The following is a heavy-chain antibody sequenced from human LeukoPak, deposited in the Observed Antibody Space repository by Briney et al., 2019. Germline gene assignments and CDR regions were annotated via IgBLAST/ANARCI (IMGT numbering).Heavy chain of an antibody. Sequence: GESLKISCKASGYSFSNYWIGWVRQVPGKGLECMGIVYPCDSDTRYSPSFQGQVTISADKSISTAYLQWSSLKASDTAVYYCARPGERSRRDWNLDQWGQGTLVTVSS. CDR3: ARPGERSRRDWNLDQ. CDR1: GYSFSNYW. D-gene: IGHD1-1*01. CDR2: VYPCDSDT. J-gene: IGHJ4*02. V-gene: IGHV5-51*01.